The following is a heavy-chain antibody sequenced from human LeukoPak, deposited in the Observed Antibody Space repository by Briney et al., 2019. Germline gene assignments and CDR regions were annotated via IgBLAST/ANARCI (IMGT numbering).Heavy chain of an antibody. CDR1: GFTFDDYG. D-gene: IGHD3-9*01. V-gene: IGHV3-20*04. J-gene: IGHJ4*02. Sequence: GGSLRLSCAASGFTFDDYGMSWVRQAPGKGLEWVSGNADSVKGRFTISRDNAKNSLYLQMNSLRAEDTAVYYCARDSRLLYDILTGYYDYWGQGTLVTVSS. CDR3: ARDSRLLYDILTGYYDY.